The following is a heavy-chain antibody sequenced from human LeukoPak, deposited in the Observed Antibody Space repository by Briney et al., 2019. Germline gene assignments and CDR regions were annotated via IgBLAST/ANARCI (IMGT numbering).Heavy chain of an antibody. Sequence: PGGSLRLSCAASGFTFSHYGMHWVRQAPGKRLEWVAIIWFDGSNQYYTDSVKGRFTISRDNSKNTLYLQMNSLRAEDTAVYYCARGSAYNYDYWDYWGQGTLVTVSS. CDR3: ARGSAYNYDYWDY. J-gene: IGHJ4*02. CDR2: IWFDGSNQ. D-gene: IGHD5-18*01. V-gene: IGHV3-33*01. CDR1: GFTFSHYG.